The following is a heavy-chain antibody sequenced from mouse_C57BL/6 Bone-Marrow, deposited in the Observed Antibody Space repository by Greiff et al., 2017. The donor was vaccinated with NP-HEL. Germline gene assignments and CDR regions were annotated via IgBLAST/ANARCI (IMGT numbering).Heavy chain of an antibody. J-gene: IGHJ3*01. D-gene: IGHD2-2*01. CDR3: AREDGYDGAY. Sequence: QVQLQQSGAELVKPGASVKLSCKASGYTFTSYWMQWVKQRPGQGLEWIGEIDPSDSYTNYNQKFKGKATLTVDTSSSPAYMQLSSLTSEDSAVYYCAREDGYDGAYWGQGTLVTVSA. CDR2: IDPSDSYT. V-gene: IGHV1-50*01. CDR1: GYTFTSYW.